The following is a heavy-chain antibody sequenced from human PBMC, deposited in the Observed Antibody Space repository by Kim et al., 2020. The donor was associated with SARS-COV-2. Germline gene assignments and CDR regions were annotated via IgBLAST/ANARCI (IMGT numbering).Heavy chain of an antibody. CDR3: AKGERGALDI. CDR2: T. V-gene: IGHV3-64D*09. Sequence: TYSAESVKGRFTISRDNSKNMLYLQMTSLGVEDTAVYYCAKGERGALDIWGQGTMVTVSS. J-gene: IGHJ3*02.